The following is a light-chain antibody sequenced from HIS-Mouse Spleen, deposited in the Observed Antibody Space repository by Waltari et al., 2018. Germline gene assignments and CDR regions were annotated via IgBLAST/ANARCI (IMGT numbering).Light chain of an antibody. CDR2: RNN. CDR1: SSNIGSNY. Sequence: QSVLTQPPSASGTPGQRVTISCSGSSSNIGSNYVYWYQQLPGTAPKLPIYRNNHRPSGVPDRFSGSTSGTSASLAISGLRSEDEADYYCAAWDDSLSGPWVFGGGTKLTVL. CDR3: AAWDDSLSGPWV. V-gene: IGLV1-47*01. J-gene: IGLJ3*02.